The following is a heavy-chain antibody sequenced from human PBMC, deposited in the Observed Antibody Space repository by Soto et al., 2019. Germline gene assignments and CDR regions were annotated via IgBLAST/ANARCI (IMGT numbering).Heavy chain of an antibody. Sequence: QVQLVQSGAEVKKPGASVKVSCKASGYTFTSYGISWVRQAPGQGLEWMGWISAYNGNTNYAQKLQGRVTMTTDTSTSKAYMELRSLRSDDTAVYYCERDRGYDFWSGTPPDAFDIWGQGTMVTVSS. D-gene: IGHD3-3*01. CDR2: ISAYNGNT. J-gene: IGHJ3*02. CDR1: GYTFTSYG. CDR3: ERDRGYDFWSGTPPDAFDI. V-gene: IGHV1-18*01.